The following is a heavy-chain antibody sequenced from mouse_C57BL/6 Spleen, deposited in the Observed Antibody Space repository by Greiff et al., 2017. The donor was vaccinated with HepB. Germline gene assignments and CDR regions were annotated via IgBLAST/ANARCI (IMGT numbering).Heavy chain of an antibody. CDR1: GYAFSSSW. J-gene: IGHJ3*01. Sequence: QVQLQQSGPELVKPGASVKISCKASGYAFSSSWMNWVKQRPGKGLEWIGRIYPGDGDTNYNGKFKGKATLTADKSSSTAYMQLSSLTSEDSAVYFCAREAELWFAYWGQGTLVTVSA. CDR2: IYPGDGDT. V-gene: IGHV1-82*01. CDR3: AREAELWFAY.